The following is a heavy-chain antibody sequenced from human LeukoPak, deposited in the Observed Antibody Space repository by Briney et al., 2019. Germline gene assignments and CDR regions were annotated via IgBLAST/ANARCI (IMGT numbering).Heavy chain of an antibody. CDR2: INPSGGSP. J-gene: IGHJ4*02. V-gene: IGHV1-46*01. CDR3: ARDPYGWGRLYFNY. CDR1: GYTFTNYY. D-gene: IGHD3-10*01. Sequence: ASVTVSCKASGYTFTNYYMHWVRRAPGQGLEWMGIINPSGGSPNYAQKFQGRVTMTRDMSTSTVYMELSSLRSEDTAVYYCARDPYGWGRLYFNYWGQGTLVTVSS.